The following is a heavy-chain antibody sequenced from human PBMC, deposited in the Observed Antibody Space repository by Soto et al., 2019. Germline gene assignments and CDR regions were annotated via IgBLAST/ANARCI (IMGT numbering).Heavy chain of an antibody. CDR3: ARSDLKYYDSSGKRLDAFDI. Sequence: GASVKVSCKASGYTFISYGISWVRQAPGQGLEWMGWISAYNGNTNYAQKLQGRVTMTTDTFTSTAYMELRSLRSDDTAVYYCARSDLKYYDSSGKRLDAFDIWGQGTMVT. CDR2: ISAYNGNT. V-gene: IGHV1-18*01. CDR1: GYTFISYG. J-gene: IGHJ3*02. D-gene: IGHD3-22*01.